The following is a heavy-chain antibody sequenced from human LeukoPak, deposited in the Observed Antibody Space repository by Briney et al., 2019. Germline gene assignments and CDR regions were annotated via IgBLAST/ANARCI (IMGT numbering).Heavy chain of an antibody. J-gene: IGHJ2*01. V-gene: IGHV3-13*05. CDR3: ASELGIEGYWYFDL. CDR1: GFTVRSYD. CDR2: ISTASNP. Sequence: GGSLRLSCAASGFTVRSYDMHWVRQVAGKGLEWVSAISTASNPHYAASVQGRFTIFRANAENSLYLQMNSLSAEDTAVYYCASELGIEGYWYFDLWGRGTLVTVSS. D-gene: IGHD7-27*01.